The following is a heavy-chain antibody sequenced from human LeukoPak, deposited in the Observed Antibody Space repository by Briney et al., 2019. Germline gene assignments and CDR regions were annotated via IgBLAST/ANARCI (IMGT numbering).Heavy chain of an antibody. CDR3: AREGAGSIPWFDP. V-gene: IGHV4-59*01. D-gene: IGHD1-26*01. CDR2: IYYSGST. J-gene: IGHJ5*02. Sequence: SETLSLTCTVPGGSISSYYWSWIRQPPGKGLEWIGYIYYSGSTNYNPSLKSRVTISVDTSKNQFSLKLSSVTAADTAVYYCAREGAGSIPWFDPWGQGTLVTVSS. CDR1: GGSISSYY.